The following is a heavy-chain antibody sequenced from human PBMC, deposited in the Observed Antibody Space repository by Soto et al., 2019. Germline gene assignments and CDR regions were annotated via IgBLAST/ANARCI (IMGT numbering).Heavy chain of an antibody. CDR3: ARDPRGSGWYRLWDYYGMDV. CDR2: ISAYNGNT. Sequence: QVQLVQSGAEVKKPGASVKVSCKASGYTFTSYGISWVRQAPGQGLEWMGWISAYNGNTNYAQKLQGRVTMTTDTSPSTAYMELRSLRSDDTAVYYCARDPRGSGWYRLWDYYGMDVWGQGTTVTVSS. CDR1: GYTFTSYG. D-gene: IGHD6-19*01. V-gene: IGHV1-18*01. J-gene: IGHJ6*02.